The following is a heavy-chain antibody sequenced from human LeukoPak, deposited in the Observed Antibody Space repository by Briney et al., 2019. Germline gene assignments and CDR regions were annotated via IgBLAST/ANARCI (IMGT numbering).Heavy chain of an antibody. V-gene: IGHV5-51*01. CDR1: GYSFSPYW. D-gene: IGHD1-26*01. CDR2: IYPGDSDT. Sequence: KGGESLKISCKASGYSFSPYWIGWVRQMPGKGLEWMGIIYPGDSDTRYSPPFQGQVTISADKSISTAYLQWSSLKASDTAMYYCARWMVVGATSRDGSFDYWGQGTLVTVSS. J-gene: IGHJ4*02. CDR3: ARWMVVGATSRDGSFDY.